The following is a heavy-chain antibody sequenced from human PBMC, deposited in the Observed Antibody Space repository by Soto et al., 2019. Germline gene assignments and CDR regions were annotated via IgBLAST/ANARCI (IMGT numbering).Heavy chain of an antibody. Sequence: GESLKISCAASGFTFSSYSMNWVRQAPGKGLEWVSYISSSSSTIYYADSVKGRFTISRDNAKNSLYLQMNSLRAEDTAVYYCARDLGDSGYGRYFDYWGQGTLVTVSS. J-gene: IGHJ4*02. CDR2: ISSSSSTI. D-gene: IGHD5-12*01. CDR1: GFTFSSYS. V-gene: IGHV3-48*01. CDR3: ARDLGDSGYGRYFDY.